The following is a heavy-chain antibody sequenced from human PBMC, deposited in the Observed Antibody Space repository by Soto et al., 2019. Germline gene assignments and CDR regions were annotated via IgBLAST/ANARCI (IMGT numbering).Heavy chain of an antibody. D-gene: IGHD6-19*01. V-gene: IGHV1-18*01. CDR3: ARDSRYIAVAGRIDY. J-gene: IGHJ4*02. Sequence: QVQLVQSGAEVKKPGASVKVSCKASGYTFTSYGISWGRQAPGQGLEWMGWISAYNGNTNYAQKLQGRVTMSTDTSTSTAYMELRSLRSDDTAVYYCARDSRYIAVAGRIDYWGQGTLVTVSS. CDR1: GYTFTSYG. CDR2: ISAYNGNT.